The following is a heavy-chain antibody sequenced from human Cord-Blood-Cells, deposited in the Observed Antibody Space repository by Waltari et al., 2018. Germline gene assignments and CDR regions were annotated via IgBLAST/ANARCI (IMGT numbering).Heavy chain of an antibody. CDR3: ARDKVRQQLVYYYYYGMDV. CDR2: TYYSGST. J-gene: IGHJ6*02. Sequence: QVQLQESGPGRVKPSQTLSLTCTVSGSSISSGGYYWSWNRPPPAKGLDRIGYTYYSGSTYSNPSLKSRVTISVDTSKNQFSLKLSSVTAADTAVYYCARDKVRQQLVYYYYYGMDVWGQGTTVTVSS. V-gene: IGHV4-31*03. D-gene: IGHD6-13*01. CDR1: GSSISSGGYY.